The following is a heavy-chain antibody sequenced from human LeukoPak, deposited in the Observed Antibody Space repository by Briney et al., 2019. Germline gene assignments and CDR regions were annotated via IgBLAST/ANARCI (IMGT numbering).Heavy chain of an antibody. Sequence: GGSLRLSCAASGFTFSSYAMSWVRQAPGKGLEWVSAISGSGGSTYYADSVKGRFTISRDNSKNTPYLQMNSLRAEDTAVYYCARDDSGDGYNTAFDYWGQGTLVTVSS. J-gene: IGHJ4*02. CDR3: ARDDSGDGYNTAFDY. CDR2: ISGSGGST. D-gene: IGHD5-24*01. V-gene: IGHV3-23*01. CDR1: GFTFSSYA.